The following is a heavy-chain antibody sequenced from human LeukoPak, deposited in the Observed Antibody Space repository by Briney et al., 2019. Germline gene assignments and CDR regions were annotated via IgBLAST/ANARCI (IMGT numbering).Heavy chain of an antibody. Sequence: PGGSLRLSCAASGFTFSSYDMNWVRPAPGKGLEWVSPISSSSNYIHYADSVKGRFTISRDNAKNSLYLQMNSLRAEDTAVYFCARGTLGAWGWWGQGTLVTVSS. D-gene: IGHD6-19*01. J-gene: IGHJ4*02. V-gene: IGHV3-21*01. CDR1: GFTFSSYD. CDR2: ISSSSNYI. CDR3: ARGTLGAWGW.